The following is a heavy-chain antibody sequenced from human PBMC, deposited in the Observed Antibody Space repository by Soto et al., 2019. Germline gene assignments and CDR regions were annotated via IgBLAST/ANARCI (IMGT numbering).Heavy chain of an antibody. CDR1: GHTFSTHG. J-gene: IGHJ3*02. CDR2: IIPMFGTA. CDR3: ARDPSKYNWNDWGAFDI. D-gene: IGHD1-20*01. Sequence: AASVKVSCKGSGHTFSTHGISWVRQAPGHGREWMGGIIPMFGTANYAQKFQGRVTFIADKSTSTVYMELSSLRPEDTALYYCARDPSKYNWNDWGAFDIWGQGTMVTVSS. V-gene: IGHV1-69*06.